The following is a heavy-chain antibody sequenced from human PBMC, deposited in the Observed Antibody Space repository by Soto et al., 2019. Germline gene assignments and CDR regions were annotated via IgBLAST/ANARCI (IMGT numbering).Heavy chain of an antibody. CDR1: GGTFSSYA. Sequence: QVQLVQSGAEVKKPGSSVKVSCKASGGTFSSYAISWVRQAPGQGLEWMGGIIPIFGTANYAQKFQGRVTITADESTSTADMELSSLRSEDTAVYYCARSGVSLSSGGRDAFDIWGQGTMVTVSS. J-gene: IGHJ3*02. V-gene: IGHV1-69*12. CDR2: IIPIFGTA. D-gene: IGHD2-15*01. CDR3: ARSGVSLSSGGRDAFDI.